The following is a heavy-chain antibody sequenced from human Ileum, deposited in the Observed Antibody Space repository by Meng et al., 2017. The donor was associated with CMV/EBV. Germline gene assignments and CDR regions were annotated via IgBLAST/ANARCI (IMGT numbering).Heavy chain of an antibody. J-gene: IGHJ1*01. CDR1: GFTFSDYY. D-gene: IGHD3-22*01. CDR2: ISGRSSSV. V-gene: IGHV3-11*01. Sequence: GESLKISCATSGFTFSDYYMSWIRQAPGKGLECLSYISGRSSSVFHADSVKGRFTISRDNAKNSLYLQMNNVKVEDTGVYYCARSTLQTFDSSGPPHWGQGTLVTVSS. CDR3: ARSTLQTFDSSGPPH.